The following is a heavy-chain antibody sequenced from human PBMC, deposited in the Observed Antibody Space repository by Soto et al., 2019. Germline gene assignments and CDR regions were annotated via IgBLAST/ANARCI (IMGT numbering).Heavy chain of an antibody. CDR1: GGIFTNNA. Sequence: QVQVVQSGAEVKKPGSSVKVSCKVSGGIFTNNAISWVRQAPGQGLEWWGGVIPLFDTAYYAQIFRGRLRTSADGATTTAYKELSGLTSADTAVYFCATGGHNDGYNFYPGMDVWGQGTTVTVS. CDR3: ATGGHNDGYNFYPGMDV. J-gene: IGHJ6*02. V-gene: IGHV1-69*01. CDR2: VIPLFDTA. D-gene: IGHD5-18*01.